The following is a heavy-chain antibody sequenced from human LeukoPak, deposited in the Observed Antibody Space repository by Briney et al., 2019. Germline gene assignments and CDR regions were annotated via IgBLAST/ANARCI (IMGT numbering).Heavy chain of an antibody. CDR2: VYHTGNS. Sequence: SETLSLTCTVSDYSISSGYYWGWIRQPPGKGLEWIGSVYHTGNSYYNPSLKSQATISVDTSKNHFSLKLRSVTAADTAVYYCARAETYSSGWYDAFFDYWGQGTLVTVSS. CDR1: DYSISSGYY. D-gene: IGHD6-19*01. V-gene: IGHV4-38-2*02. CDR3: ARAETYSSGWYDAFFDY. J-gene: IGHJ4*02.